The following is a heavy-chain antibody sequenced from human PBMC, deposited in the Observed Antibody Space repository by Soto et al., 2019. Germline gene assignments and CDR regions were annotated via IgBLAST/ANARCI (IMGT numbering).Heavy chain of an antibody. V-gene: IGHV4-34*01. Sequence: QVQLQQWGAGLLKPSETLSLTCAVYGGSFSGYYWSWIRQPPGKGLEWIGEINHNGSTNYNPSLKSRVTISEDTSKNQFSLKLSSVTAADTAVYYCARGWGRIFDYWGQGTLVTVSS. D-gene: IGHD7-27*01. J-gene: IGHJ4*02. CDR1: GGSFSGYY. CDR2: INHNGST. CDR3: ARGWGRIFDY.